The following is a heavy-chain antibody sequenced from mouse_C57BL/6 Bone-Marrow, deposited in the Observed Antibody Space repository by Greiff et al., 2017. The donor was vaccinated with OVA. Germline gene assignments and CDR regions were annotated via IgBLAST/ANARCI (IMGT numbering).Heavy chain of an antibody. CDR1: GFTFSSYG. CDR2: ISSGGSYT. CDR3: ARHKSNYACAMDY. J-gene: IGHJ4*01. D-gene: IGHD2-5*01. V-gene: IGHV5-6*02. Sequence: DVMLVESGGDLVKPGGSLKLSCAASGFTFSSYGMSWVRQTPDKRLEWVATISSGGSYTYYTDSVKGRFTISRDNAKNTLYLQMSSLKSEDTAMYYCARHKSNYACAMDYWGQGTSVTVSS.